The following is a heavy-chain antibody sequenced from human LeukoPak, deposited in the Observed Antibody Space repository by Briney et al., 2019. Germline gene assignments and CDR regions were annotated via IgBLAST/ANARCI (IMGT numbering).Heavy chain of an antibody. D-gene: IGHD2-8*01. J-gene: IGHJ4*02. CDR3: AREERYCTNGVCPGAFDY. CDR2: ISESGRTI. Sequence: GGSLRLSCAASGFTFSSYEMHWVRQAPGKGLEWVSYISESGRTIYYADSVKGRFTISRDNAKNSLYLQMNSLRAEDTAVYYCAREERYCTNGVCPGAFDYWGQGTLVTVSS. CDR1: GFTFSSYE. V-gene: IGHV3-48*03.